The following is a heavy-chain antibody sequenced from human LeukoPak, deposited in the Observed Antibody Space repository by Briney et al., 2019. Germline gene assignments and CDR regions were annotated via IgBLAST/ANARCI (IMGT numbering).Heavy chain of an antibody. CDR1: GFTFSDHY. V-gene: IGHV3-72*01. CDR3: ARDSRDRGTFDI. J-gene: IGHJ3*02. Sequence: PGWSLRLSFAASGFTFSDHYMDWVRQAPGKGLEWVGRTRNKANSYTTEYAASVKGRFTISRDDSKNSLYLQMNSQKTEDTAVYYCARDSRDRGTFDIWGQGTMVTVSS. CDR2: TRNKANSYTT. D-gene: IGHD3-16*01.